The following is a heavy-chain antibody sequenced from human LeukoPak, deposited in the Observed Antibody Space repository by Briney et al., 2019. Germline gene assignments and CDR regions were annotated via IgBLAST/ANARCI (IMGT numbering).Heavy chain of an antibody. V-gene: IGHV4-61*02. J-gene: IGHJ3*02. CDR3: ARFEAAYDAFDI. D-gene: IGHD6-13*01. CDR2: IYTSGST. CDR1: GGSISSGSYY. Sequence: SQTLSLTCTVSGGSISSGSYYWSWIRQPAGKGLEWIGRIYTSGSTNYNPSLKSRVTISVDTSKNQFSLKLSSVTAADTAVYYCARFEAAYDAFDIWGQGTMVTVSS.